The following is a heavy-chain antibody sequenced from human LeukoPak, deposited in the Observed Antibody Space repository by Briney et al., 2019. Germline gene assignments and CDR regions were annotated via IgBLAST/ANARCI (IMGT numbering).Heavy chain of an antibody. J-gene: IGHJ6*03. CDR1: GFTFSNYW. CDR2: INLDVSTT. CDR3: ARDKTVSALRRDYMDV. Sequence: PGGSLRLSCVASGFTFSNYWMHWVRQVPGKGLVWVSRINLDVSTTTYADSVKGRFTISRDNAKNTLYLQMNSLRAEDTALYYCARDKTVSALRRDYMDVWGKGTTVTVSS. V-gene: IGHV3-74*01. D-gene: IGHD4-17*01.